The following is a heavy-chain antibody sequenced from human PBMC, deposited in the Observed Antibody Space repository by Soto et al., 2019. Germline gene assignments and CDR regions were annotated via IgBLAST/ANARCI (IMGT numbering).Heavy chain of an antibody. CDR1: GGTFSNYP. CDR2: IIPIFGTT. Sequence: GQLVQSGAEVKKPGSSVHVSCKASGGTFSNYPFIWVRQAPGQGLDWMGGIIPIFGTTDYGQRFQCRVTITADESTNTACMELSSLRSDDTAVYYCARGLYCGGGCYSHFDYWGQGTLVTVSS. D-gene: IGHD2-21*02. V-gene: IGHV1-69*01. CDR3: ARGLYCGGGCYSHFDY. J-gene: IGHJ4*02.